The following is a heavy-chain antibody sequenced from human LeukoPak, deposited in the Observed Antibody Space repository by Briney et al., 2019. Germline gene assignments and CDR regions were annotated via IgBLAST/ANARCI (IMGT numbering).Heavy chain of an antibody. CDR3: ARDPRSHSSSWYWYFDL. CDR2: VYYSGST. CDR1: GGSMSNYY. Sequence: SETLSLTCTVPGGSMSNYYWSWIRQPPGKGLEWIGYVYYSGSTNYNPSLKSRVTISVDTSKNQFSLKLSSVTAADTAVYYCARDPRSHSSSWYWYFDLWGRGTLVTVSS. J-gene: IGHJ2*01. D-gene: IGHD6-13*01. V-gene: IGHV4-59*01.